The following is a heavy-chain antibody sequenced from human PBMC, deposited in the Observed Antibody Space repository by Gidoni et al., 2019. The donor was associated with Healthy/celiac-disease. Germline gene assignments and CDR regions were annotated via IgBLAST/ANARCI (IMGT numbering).Heavy chain of an antibody. V-gene: IGHV3-21*01. CDR1: GLTFLTYS. CDR3: ARDFQPGLIPKYYFDY. CDR2: ISSSSSYI. Sequence: EVQLVESGGGLVKTGGSLRPSCAASGLTFLTYSMNWVRQAPGKGLEWVSSISSSSSYIYYADSVKGRFTISRDNAKNSLYLQMNSLRAEDTAVYYCARDFQPGLIPKYYFDYWGQGTLVTVSS. D-gene: IGHD2-21*02. J-gene: IGHJ4*02.